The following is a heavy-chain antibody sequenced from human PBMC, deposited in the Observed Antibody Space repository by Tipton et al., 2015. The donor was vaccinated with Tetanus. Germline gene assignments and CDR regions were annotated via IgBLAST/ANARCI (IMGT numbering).Heavy chain of an antibody. D-gene: IGHD3-9*01. CDR2: ISSSSSTI. CDR3: ARGDFNYDILTGYSYHYYGMDV. V-gene: IGHV3-48*01. Sequence: LRLSCAASGFTFSSYSMNWVRQAPGKGLEWVSYISSSSSTIYYADSVKGRFTISRDNAKNSLYLQMNSLRAEDTAVYYCARGDFNYDILTGYSYHYYGMDVWGQGTTVTVSS. CDR1: GFTFSSYS. J-gene: IGHJ6*02.